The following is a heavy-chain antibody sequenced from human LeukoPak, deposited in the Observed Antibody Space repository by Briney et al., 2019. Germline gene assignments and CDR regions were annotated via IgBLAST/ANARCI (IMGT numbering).Heavy chain of an antibody. CDR2: INAGNGNT. J-gene: IGHJ6*02. CDR3: VCGKAYRRRTTYYYYYGMDV. Sequence: ASAKVSCKASGYTFTSYAMHWVRQAPGQRLEWMGWINAGNGNTKYSQKFQGRVTITRDTSASTAYMELSSLRSEDTAVYYCVCGKAYRRRTTYYYYYGMDVWGQGTTVTVSS. D-gene: IGHD1-1*01. CDR1: GYTFTSYA. V-gene: IGHV1-3*01.